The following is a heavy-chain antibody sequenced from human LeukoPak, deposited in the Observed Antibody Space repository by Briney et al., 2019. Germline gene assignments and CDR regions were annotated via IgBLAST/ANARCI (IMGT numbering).Heavy chain of an antibody. CDR2: IYYSGST. Sequence: SETLSLTCAVCGGSFSGYYWSWIRQHPGKGLEWIGYIYYSGSTYYNPSLKSRVTISVDTSKNQFSLKLSSVTAADTAVYYCASGRGYFEPRDAFDIWGQGTMVTVSS. V-gene: IGHV4-31*11. D-gene: IGHD3-9*01. J-gene: IGHJ3*02. CDR3: ASGRGYFEPRDAFDI. CDR1: GGSFSGYY.